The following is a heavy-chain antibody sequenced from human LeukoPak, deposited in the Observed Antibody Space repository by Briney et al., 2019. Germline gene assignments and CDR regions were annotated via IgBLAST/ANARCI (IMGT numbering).Heavy chain of an antibody. CDR2: IIPIFGTA. J-gene: IGHJ6*03. Sequence: ASVKVSCKASGGTFSSYAISWVRQAPGQGLEWMGGIIPIFGTANYAQKFQGRVTITADESTSTVYMELRNLRSEDTAVYYCARDPGYCSGGSCYYDHMDVWGKGSTVTVSS. CDR3: ARDPGYCSGGSCYYDHMDV. CDR1: GGTFSSYA. D-gene: IGHD2-15*01. V-gene: IGHV1-69*13.